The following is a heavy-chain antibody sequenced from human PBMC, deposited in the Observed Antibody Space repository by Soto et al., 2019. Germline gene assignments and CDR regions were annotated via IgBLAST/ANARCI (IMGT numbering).Heavy chain of an antibody. V-gene: IGHV3-53*01. CDR2: IYSGGST. CDR3: ARSPADYYDSSGYIDY. J-gene: IGHJ4*02. D-gene: IGHD3-22*01. CDR1: GFTVSSNF. Sequence: GGSLRLSCAASGFTVSSNFMSWVRQAPGKGLEWVSVIYSGGSTYYADSVKGRLTISRDNSKNTLYLQMNGLRAEDTAVYYCARSPADYYDSSGYIDYWGQGTLVTVSS.